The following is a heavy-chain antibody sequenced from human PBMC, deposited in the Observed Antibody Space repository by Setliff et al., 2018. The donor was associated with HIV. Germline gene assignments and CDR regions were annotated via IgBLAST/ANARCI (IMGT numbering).Heavy chain of an antibody. V-gene: IGHV1-46*01. CDR3: ARGYCSGGSCRRVWYFDL. CDR2: INPSGGST. J-gene: IGHJ2*01. Sequence: AASVKVSCKASGYTFTSYYIHWVRQAPGQGLEWMGRINPSGGSTSYAQKFQGRVTITADESTSTAYMELSSLRSEDTAVYYCARGYCSGGSCRRVWYFDLWGRGTLVTVSS. CDR1: GYTFTSYY. D-gene: IGHD2-15*01.